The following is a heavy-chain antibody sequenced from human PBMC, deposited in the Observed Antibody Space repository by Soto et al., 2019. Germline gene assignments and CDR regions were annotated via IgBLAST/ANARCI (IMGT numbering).Heavy chain of an antibody. J-gene: IGHJ4*02. Sequence: TSEPLALPWKVSGVSISTYHWSRIRQPAGKGLEWIGRMHTSWSTNYTPSLKSRVSMSVDTSKNHFSLKVSSVTAADTAVYYCARDEYGYGDSYDSWGQGTLVTVSS. CDR1: GVSISTYH. CDR2: MHTSWST. V-gene: IGHV4-4*07. D-gene: IGHD5-12*01. CDR3: ARDEYGYGDSYDS.